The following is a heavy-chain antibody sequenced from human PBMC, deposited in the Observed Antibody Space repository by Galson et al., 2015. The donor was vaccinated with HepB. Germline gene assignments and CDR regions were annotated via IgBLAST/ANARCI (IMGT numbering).Heavy chain of an antibody. D-gene: IGHD3-22*01. CDR1: GYSFTSYW. CDR3: ARHETYYYDSSGYYYHPEYFQH. CDR2: IYPGDSDT. V-gene: IGHV5-51*01. Sequence: QSGAEVKKPGESLKISCKGSGYSFTSYWIGWVRQMPGKGLEWMGIIYPGDSDTRYSPSFQGQVTISADKSISTAYLQWSSLKASDTAMYYCARHETYYYDSSGYYYHPEYFQHWGQGTLVTVSS. J-gene: IGHJ1*01.